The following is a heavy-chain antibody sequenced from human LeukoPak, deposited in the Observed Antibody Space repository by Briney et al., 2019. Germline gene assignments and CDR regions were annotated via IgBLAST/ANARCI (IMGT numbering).Heavy chain of an antibody. Sequence: GESLKISCKGSGYSFTSYWIGWVRQMPGRGLEWMGIIYPGDSDTRYSPSFQGQVTISADKSISTAYLQWSSLKASDTAMYYCARHPEIAAAGTTWFDPWGQGTLVTVSS. D-gene: IGHD6-13*01. CDR1: GYSFTSYW. V-gene: IGHV5-51*01. CDR3: ARHPEIAAAGTTWFDP. J-gene: IGHJ5*02. CDR2: IYPGDSDT.